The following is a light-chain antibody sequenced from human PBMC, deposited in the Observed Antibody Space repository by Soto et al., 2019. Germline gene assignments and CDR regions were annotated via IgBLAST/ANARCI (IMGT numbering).Light chain of an antibody. CDR3: QQRSNWPWT. J-gene: IGKJ1*01. CDR1: QSVSSY. CDR2: DAS. Sequence: EIVLTQSPATLSLSPGERATLSCRASQSVSSYLAWYQQKPGQAPRPLIYDASNRATGIPARFSGSGSGTDFTLTISSLEPEDFAVYYCQQRSNWPWTFGQGTKVDSK. V-gene: IGKV3-11*01.